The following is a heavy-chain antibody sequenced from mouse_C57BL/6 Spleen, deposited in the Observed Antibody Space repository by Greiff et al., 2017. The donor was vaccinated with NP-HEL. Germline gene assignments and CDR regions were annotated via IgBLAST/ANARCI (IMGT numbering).Heavy chain of an antibody. D-gene: IGHD1-1*01. Sequence: EVQGVESGAELVRPGASVKLSCTASGFNIKDDYMHWVKQRPEQGLEWIGWIDPENGDTEYASKFQGKATITADTSSNTADLQLSSLTSEDTAVYYCTTKNYYGSSPFDYWGQGTTLTVSS. V-gene: IGHV14-4*01. CDR2: IDPENGDT. CDR3: TTKNYYGSSPFDY. CDR1: GFNIKDDY. J-gene: IGHJ2*01.